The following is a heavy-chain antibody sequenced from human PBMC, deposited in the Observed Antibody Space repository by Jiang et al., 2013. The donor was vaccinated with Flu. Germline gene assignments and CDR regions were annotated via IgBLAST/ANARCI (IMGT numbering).Heavy chain of an antibody. D-gene: IGHD4-23*01. V-gene: IGHV4-38-2*02. Sequence: LLKPSETLSLTCAVSGYSISSGYYWGWIRQPPGKGLEWIGSIYHSGSTYYNPSLKSRVTISVDTSKSQFSLKLSSVTAADTAVYYCARDSDYGGNGYFDYWGQGTWSPSPQ. CDR2: IYHSGST. CDR3: ARDSDYGGNGYFDY. CDR1: GYSISSGYY. J-gene: IGHJ4*02.